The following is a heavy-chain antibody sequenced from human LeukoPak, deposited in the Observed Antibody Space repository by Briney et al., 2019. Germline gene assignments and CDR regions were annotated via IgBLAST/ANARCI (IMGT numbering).Heavy chain of an antibody. D-gene: IGHD3-10*01. Sequence: PGGSLRLSCAASGFTFSSYGMHWVRQAPGKGLEWVAVIWYDGSNKYDADSVKGRFTISRDNSKNTLYLQMNSLRAEDTAVYYCARDLWFGTPYYGMDVGGQGTTVTVSS. J-gene: IGHJ6*02. CDR1: GFTFSSYG. CDR3: ARDLWFGTPYYGMDV. CDR2: IWYDGSNK. V-gene: IGHV3-33*01.